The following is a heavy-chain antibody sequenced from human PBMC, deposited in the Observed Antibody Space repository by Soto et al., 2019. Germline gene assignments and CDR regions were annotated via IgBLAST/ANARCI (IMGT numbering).Heavy chain of an antibody. D-gene: IGHD2-2*01. Sequence: GGSLRLSCAASGFSFSSYAMSWVRQAPGKGLEWVSGISGSGGITDYADSVKGRFTISRDNSKNTLYLQMNSLRAEDTAVYYCAKGEEYCNSTSCYDYYYYGMDVWGQGTTVTVSS. CDR1: GFSFSSYA. CDR3: AKGEEYCNSTSCYDYYYYGMDV. CDR2: ISGSGGIT. J-gene: IGHJ6*02. V-gene: IGHV3-23*01.